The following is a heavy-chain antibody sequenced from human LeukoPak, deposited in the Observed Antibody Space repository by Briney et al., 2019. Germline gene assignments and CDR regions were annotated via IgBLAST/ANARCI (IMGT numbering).Heavy chain of an antibody. CDR2: ISAYNGNT. CDR3: AVAVAGYFDY. V-gene: IGHV1-18*04. J-gene: IGHJ4*02. D-gene: IGHD6-19*01. Sequence: GASVKVSCKASGYTFTIYGISWVRQSPGQGLEWMGWISAYNGNTNYAQKLRGRVTMTTDTSTSTAYMELRSLRSDDTAVYYCAVAVAGYFDYWGQGTLVTVSS. CDR1: GYTFTIYG.